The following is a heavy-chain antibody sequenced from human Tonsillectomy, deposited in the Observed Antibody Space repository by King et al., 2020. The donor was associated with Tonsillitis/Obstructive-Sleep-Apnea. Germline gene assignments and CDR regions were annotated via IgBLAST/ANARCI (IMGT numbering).Heavy chain of an antibody. D-gene: IGHD1-26*01. CDR2: FSAYNGNT. Sequence: QLVQSGAEVKKPGASVKVSCKASGYTFTSYGINWVRQAPGQGLEWMGWFSAYNGNTNYGQKFQGRVTMTTDTSTSTAFMELRSLRSDDTAVYYCARDCGSVWASDFYYLDCMEVWGKGTTVTVS. CDR3: ARDCGSVWASDFYYLDCMEV. J-gene: IGHJ6*03. V-gene: IGHV1-18*01. CDR1: GYTFTSYG.